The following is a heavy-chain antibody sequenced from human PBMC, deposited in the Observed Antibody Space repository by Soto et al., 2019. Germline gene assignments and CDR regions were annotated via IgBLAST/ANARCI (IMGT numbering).Heavy chain of an antibody. Sequence: PGGSLRLSCAATGFTFEDYAMNWVRQGPVKGLEWVSRISWNSGTMHYADSVKGRFTISRDNAKNSLYLEMNGLRVEDTGIYYCAKDRHRSGLGHWFDPWGQGTLVTVSS. J-gene: IGHJ5*01. CDR1: GFTFEDYA. CDR2: ISWNSGTM. D-gene: IGHD3-3*01. V-gene: IGHV3-9*01. CDR3: AKDRHRSGLGHWFDP.